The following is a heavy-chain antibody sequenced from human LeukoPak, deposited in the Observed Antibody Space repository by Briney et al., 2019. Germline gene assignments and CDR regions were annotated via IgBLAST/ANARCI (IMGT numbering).Heavy chain of an antibody. D-gene: IGHD2-2*01. CDR3: ARRISTRRGETCSSTSCYFDY. CDR2: IYHSGST. J-gene: IGHJ4*02. Sequence: SETLSLTCAVSGYSISSGYYWGWIRQPPGKGLEWIGSIYHSGSTYYNPSLKSRVTISVDTSKNQFSLKLSSVTAADTAVYYCARRISTRRGETCSSTSCYFDYWGQGTLVTASS. V-gene: IGHV4-38-2*01. CDR1: GYSISSGYY.